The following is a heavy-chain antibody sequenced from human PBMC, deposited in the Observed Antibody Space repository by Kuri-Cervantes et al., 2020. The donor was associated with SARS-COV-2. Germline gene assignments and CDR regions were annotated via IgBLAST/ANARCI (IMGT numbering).Heavy chain of an antibody. J-gene: IGHJ4*02. Sequence: GESLKISCAASGFTFSSYEFMWVRQAPGKGLEWISFIHSNGHTIYYADSVKGRFTISRDNAKNSLYLQMNSLRAEDTAVYYCARVDPPLIDSSGLTGIDYWGQGTLVTVSS. CDR1: GFTFSSYE. D-gene: IGHD6-19*01. CDR2: IHSNGHTI. V-gene: IGHV3-48*03. CDR3: ARVDPPLIDSSGLTGIDY.